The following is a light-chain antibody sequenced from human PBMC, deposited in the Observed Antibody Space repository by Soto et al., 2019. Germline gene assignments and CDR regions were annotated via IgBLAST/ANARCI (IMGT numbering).Light chain of an antibody. Sequence: IVLTQSPGTLSLSPGERATLSCRASQSVSSYLAWYQHKPGQAPRLLIYLTSNRAAGIPARFSGSGSETDFTLTISDVEPEDFAVYYCHQRQSWPRTFGQGTKVDIK. V-gene: IGKV3-11*01. CDR1: QSVSSY. CDR3: HQRQSWPRT. J-gene: IGKJ1*01. CDR2: LTS.